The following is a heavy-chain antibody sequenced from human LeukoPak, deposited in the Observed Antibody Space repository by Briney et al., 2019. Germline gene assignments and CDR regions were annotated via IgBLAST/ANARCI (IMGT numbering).Heavy chain of an antibody. CDR2: ISCSSSYI. CDR3: ARGLGGQRAYYFDY. Sequence: GGSLRLSCAASGFTFSSYSMNWVRQAPGKGLEWVSSISCSSSYIYYADSVKGRFTNSKDNAKNSLYLQMNSLRAEDTAVYFCARGLGGQRAYYFDYWGQGTLVTVSS. D-gene: IGHD3-16*01. CDR1: GFTFSSYS. J-gene: IGHJ4*02. V-gene: IGHV3-21*01.